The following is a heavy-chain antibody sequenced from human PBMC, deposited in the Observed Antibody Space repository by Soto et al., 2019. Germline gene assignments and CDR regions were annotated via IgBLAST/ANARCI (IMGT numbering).Heavy chain of an antibody. J-gene: IGHJ5*02. CDR3: ARSGLALPQSASPWFAP. D-gene: IGHD3-22*01. CDR2: ISDSGHYI. CDR1: RVTFNTYG. Sequence: CLGLSSAASRVTFNTYGMNWVRQDQGKGLEWLSSISDSGHYIYYADSVKGRFTISRDNAKNSLFLQMNSLRGEDTAVYYFARSGLALPQSASPWFAPWGNGTLVPGSS. V-gene: IGHV3-21*01.